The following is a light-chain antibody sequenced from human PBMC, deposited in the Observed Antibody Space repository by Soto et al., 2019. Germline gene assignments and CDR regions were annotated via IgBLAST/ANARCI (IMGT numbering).Light chain of an antibody. Sequence: QSVLTQPASVSGCPGQSITISCAGTSDDVGAYKYVSWYQQHPGNAPQLLIYEATNRPSGISGRFSASKSGNTASLTISGLQAEDEADYYCSSYSRNTLFVFGTGTKVTVL. CDR2: EAT. CDR1: SDDVGAYKY. CDR3: SSYSRNTLFV. V-gene: IGLV2-14*01. J-gene: IGLJ1*01.